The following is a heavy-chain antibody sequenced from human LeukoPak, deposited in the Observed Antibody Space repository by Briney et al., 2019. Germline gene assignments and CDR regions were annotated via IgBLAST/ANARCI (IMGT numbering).Heavy chain of an antibody. V-gene: IGHV4-39*01. CDR3: ASHRSFFDSFDP. Sequence: SETLSLTCTVSGGSINSTSYYCGWIRQPPGKGLEWIGSINYSGTTYYNPSLKSRVTISVDTSKNLFSLKLSSVTAADTAVYYCASHRSFFDSFDPWGQGTLVTVSS. CDR1: GGSINSTSYY. J-gene: IGHJ5*02. CDR2: INYSGTT. D-gene: IGHD2/OR15-2a*01.